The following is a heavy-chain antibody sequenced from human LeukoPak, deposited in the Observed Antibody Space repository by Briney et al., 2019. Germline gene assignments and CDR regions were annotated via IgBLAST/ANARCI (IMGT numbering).Heavy chain of an antibody. D-gene: IGHD3-22*01. Sequence: GGSLRLSCAASGFTFSTRWMSWVRQAPGKGLEWVSAISGSGGSTYYADSVKGRFTISRDNSKNTLYLQMNSLRAEDTAVYYCAKVYDSSGYYYVIADYWGQGTLVTVSS. CDR3: AKVYDSSGYYYVIADY. CDR2: ISGSGGST. V-gene: IGHV3-23*01. CDR1: GFTFSTRW. J-gene: IGHJ4*02.